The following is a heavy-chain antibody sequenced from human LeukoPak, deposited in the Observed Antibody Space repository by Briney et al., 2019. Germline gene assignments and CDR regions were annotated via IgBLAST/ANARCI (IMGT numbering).Heavy chain of an antibody. Sequence: PSETLSLTCSVSGGSISSYYWSWIRQPPGKGLEWIGYVYYSGSTNYNPSLKSRVTISVDTSKNQSSLKLSSVTAADTAVYYCARRYSSSWSDAFDIWGQGTMVTVSS. CDR2: VYYSGST. J-gene: IGHJ3*02. CDR3: ARRYSSSWSDAFDI. V-gene: IGHV4-59*01. D-gene: IGHD6-13*01. CDR1: GGSISSYY.